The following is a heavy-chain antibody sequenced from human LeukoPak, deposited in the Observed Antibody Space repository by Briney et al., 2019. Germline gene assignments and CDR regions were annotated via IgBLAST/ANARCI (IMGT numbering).Heavy chain of an antibody. Sequence: GGSLRLACAASGFTFSSYGMSWVRQAPGKGLEWVSAISGSGGSTYYADSVKGRFTISRDNSKNTLYLQMNSLRAEDTAVYYCAILLQLDTVRGFDYWGQGTLVTVSS. D-gene: IGHD4-17*01. V-gene: IGHV3-23*01. CDR1: GFTFSSYG. CDR3: AILLQLDTVRGFDY. J-gene: IGHJ4*02. CDR2: ISGSGGST.